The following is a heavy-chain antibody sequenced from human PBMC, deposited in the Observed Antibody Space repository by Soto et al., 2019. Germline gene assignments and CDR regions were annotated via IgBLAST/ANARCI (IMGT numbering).Heavy chain of an antibody. CDR3: ARETVAGRTGFDY. J-gene: IGHJ4*02. CDR2: INTYNGNT. Sequence: ASVKVSCKASGYTFTTYGISWVRQAPGQGLEWMGWINTYNGNTNYAQNLQGRVTMTTDTSTSTAYMELRSLRSDDTAVYYCARETVAGRTGFDYWGQGTLVTSPQ. CDR1: GYTFTTYG. D-gene: IGHD6-19*01. V-gene: IGHV1-18*01.